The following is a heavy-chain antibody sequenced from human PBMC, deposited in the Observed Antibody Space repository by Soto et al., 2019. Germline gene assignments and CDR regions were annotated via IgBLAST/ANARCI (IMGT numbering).Heavy chain of an antibody. D-gene: IGHD4-17*01. CDR1: GFTFNHYA. J-gene: IGHJ6*02. CDR2: VSGRGGST. CDR3: AKDSTVTTSLYFYYYGFDV. V-gene: IGHV3-23*01. Sequence: VHLLESGGGLVQPGGSLRLACTASGFTFNHYAMSWVRQAPGKGLEWVSAVSGRGGSTKYADSVKGRFIISRDNSNSTLYLQMDSLRGDDTAVYYCAKDSTVTTSLYFYYYGFDVWGQGTTVTVSS.